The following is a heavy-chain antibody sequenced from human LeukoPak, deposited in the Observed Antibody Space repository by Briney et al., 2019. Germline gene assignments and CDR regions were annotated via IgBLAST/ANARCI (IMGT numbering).Heavy chain of an antibody. CDR3: ARDERYDSSGYPFDY. Sequence: ASMKVSCKPSGYTFTGYYIQWVRQAPGQGLEWMGWINPNSAGTNYAQKFQGRVTMTRDTSISTAYMELSRLRSDDTAVYYCARDERYDSSGYPFDYWGQGTLVTVSS. CDR1: GYTFTGYY. CDR2: INPNSAGT. D-gene: IGHD3-22*01. V-gene: IGHV1-2*02. J-gene: IGHJ4*02.